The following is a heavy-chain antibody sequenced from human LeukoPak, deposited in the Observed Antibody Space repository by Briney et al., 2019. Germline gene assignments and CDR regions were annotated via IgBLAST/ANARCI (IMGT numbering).Heavy chain of an antibody. J-gene: IGHJ4*02. V-gene: IGHV3-48*04. CDR2: IIDSSSTI. D-gene: IGHD4-17*01. CDR3: ARKMTSVTTFDY. CDR1: GFIFNNYN. Sequence: GGSLRLSCVVSGFIFNNYNMNWVRQAPGKGLEWVSYIIDSSSTIHYADSVKGRFTISRDNAKNSLYLQMNSLRAEDTAVYYCARKMTSVTTFDYWGQGTLVTVSS.